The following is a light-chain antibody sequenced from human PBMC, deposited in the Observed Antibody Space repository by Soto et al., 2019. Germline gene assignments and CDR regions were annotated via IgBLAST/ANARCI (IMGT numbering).Light chain of an antibody. Sequence: EIVMTQSPDTLSLSPGERATLSCRASQSVSRNLAWYQQKPGQAPRLLIYGASSRATGIPVRFSGSGSGTEFTLTISSLQSEDFAVYYCQQYNKWPPLTFGGGTKVDIK. CDR1: QSVSRN. CDR3: QQYNKWPPLT. V-gene: IGKV3-15*01. CDR2: GAS. J-gene: IGKJ4*01.